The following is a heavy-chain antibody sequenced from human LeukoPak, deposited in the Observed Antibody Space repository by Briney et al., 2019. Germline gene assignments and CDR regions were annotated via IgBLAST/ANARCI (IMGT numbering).Heavy chain of an antibody. CDR3: ARPYGSGSYYSDY. CDR2: INPNGGGT. V-gene: IGHV1-2*02. CDR1: GYTFTAYY. D-gene: IGHD3-10*01. J-gene: IGHJ4*02. Sequence: GASVKVSWKASGYTFTAYYMHWVRQAPGQGLEWMGWINPNGGGTNYAQKFQGRVTMARDTSISTAYMELSRLTSDDTAVYYCARPYGSGSYYSDYWGQGTLVTVSS.